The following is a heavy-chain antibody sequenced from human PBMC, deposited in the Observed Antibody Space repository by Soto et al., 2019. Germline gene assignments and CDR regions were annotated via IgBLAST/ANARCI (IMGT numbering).Heavy chain of an antibody. J-gene: IGHJ3*02. Sequence: GGSLILSCAASGFTFGDYYMSWIRQAPGKGLEWVSYISSSGRTIYYADSVKGRFTISRDNAKNSLYLQMNSLRAEDPAVYYCARRDYGDAFDNWGQGKMVTVSS. D-gene: IGHD3-16*01. CDR1: GFTFGDYY. CDR3: ARRDYGDAFDN. V-gene: IGHV3-11*01. CDR2: ISSSGRTI.